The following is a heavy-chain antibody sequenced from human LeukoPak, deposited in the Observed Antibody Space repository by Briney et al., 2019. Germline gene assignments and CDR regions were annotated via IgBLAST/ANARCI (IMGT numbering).Heavy chain of an antibody. V-gene: IGHV3-23*01. J-gene: IGHJ4*02. D-gene: IGHD3-9*01. Sequence: GGSLRLSCAASGFTFSSYAMSWVRQAPGKGLEWVSAISGSGGSTYYADSVKGRFTISRDNSKNTLYLQMNSLRAEDTAVYYCAKPLGDDILTGYLLWSWDFDYWGQGTLVTVSS. CDR1: GFTFSSYA. CDR3: AKPLGDDILTGYLLWSWDFDY. CDR2: ISGSGGST.